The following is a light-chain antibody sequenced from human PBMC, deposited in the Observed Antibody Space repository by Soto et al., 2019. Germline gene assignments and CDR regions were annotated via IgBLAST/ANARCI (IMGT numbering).Light chain of an antibody. J-gene: IGKJ4*01. V-gene: IGKV3-15*01. Sequence: EIVMTQSPATLSVSPGERATLSCRASQSVSSNLAWYQQKPGQAPRLLIYGASTRATGIPARLSDSGSGTEFTLTISSLQSEDFAVYYCQQYNNWPPLTFGGGTKVEIK. CDR1: QSVSSN. CDR3: QQYNNWPPLT. CDR2: GAS.